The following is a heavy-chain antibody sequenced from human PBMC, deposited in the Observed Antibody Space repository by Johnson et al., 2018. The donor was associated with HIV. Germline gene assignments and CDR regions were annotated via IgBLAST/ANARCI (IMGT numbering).Heavy chain of an antibody. D-gene: IGHD6-13*01. J-gene: IGHJ3*02. V-gene: IGHV3-30*02. Sequence: QVQLVESGGGVVQHGRSLRLSCAASGFTFSSSALHWVRQAPGKGLEWVAFIRYDGSNTYSADSVKGRFTITRDNSKNTLYLQMNSLRAKDTAVYSCAKELIAAAGTSSLDIWGQGTMVTVSS. CDR1: GFTFSSSA. CDR3: AKELIAAAGTSSLDI. CDR2: IRYDGSNT.